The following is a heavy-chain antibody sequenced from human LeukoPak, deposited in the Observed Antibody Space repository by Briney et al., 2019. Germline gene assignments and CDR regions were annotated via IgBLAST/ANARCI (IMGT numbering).Heavy chain of an antibody. CDR1: GDSVSSNSAA. D-gene: IGHD6-13*01. Sequence: SQTLSLTCAISGDSVSSNSAAWNWIRQSPSRGLEWLGRTYYRSKWYNDYAVSVKTRITINPDTSKNQFSLQLNSVTPEDTAVYYCAREIGYHLFLAAGISSFDPWGQGTLVTVSS. J-gene: IGHJ5*02. CDR2: TYYRSKWYN. CDR3: AREIGYHLFLAAGISSFDP. V-gene: IGHV6-1*01.